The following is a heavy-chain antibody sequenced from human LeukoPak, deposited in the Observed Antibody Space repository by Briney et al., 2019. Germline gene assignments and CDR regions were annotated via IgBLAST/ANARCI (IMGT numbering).Heavy chain of an antibody. D-gene: IGHD4-23*01. Sequence: GGSLRLSCAASGFTFSSFDMNWVRQAPGKGLEWVSYISSSGRSVYYADSVKGRFTISRDNAKNSLYLQMNSLRAEDTAVYYCARDYGGNPGYWGQGTLVIVSS. V-gene: IGHV3-48*03. CDR3: ARDYGGNPGY. J-gene: IGHJ4*02. CDR1: GFTFSSFD. CDR2: ISSSGRSV.